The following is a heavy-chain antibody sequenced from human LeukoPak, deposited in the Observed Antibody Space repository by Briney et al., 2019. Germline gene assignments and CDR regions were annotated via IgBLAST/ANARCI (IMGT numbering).Heavy chain of an antibody. J-gene: IGHJ6*04. Sequence: ASVTVSCKASGYTFTSYGISWVRQAPGQGLEWMGWISAYNGNTNYAQKLQGRVTMTTDTSTSTAYMELRSLRSDDTAVYYCARDRGSGSYYSPDYCYYGMDVWGKGTTVTVSS. CDR1: GYTFTSYG. CDR3: ARDRGSGSYYSPDYCYYGMDV. D-gene: IGHD3-10*01. V-gene: IGHV1-18*04. CDR2: ISAYNGNT.